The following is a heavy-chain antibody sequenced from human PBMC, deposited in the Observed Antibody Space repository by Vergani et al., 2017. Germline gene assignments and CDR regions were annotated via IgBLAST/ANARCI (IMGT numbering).Heavy chain of an antibody. J-gene: IGHJ4*02. CDR3: ARDREVVDYYFDY. D-gene: IGHD2-15*01. V-gene: IGHV1-3*01. CDR1: GYTFTSYA. CDR2: INAGNGNT. Sequence: QVQLVQSGAEVKKPGASVKVSCKASGYTFTSYAMHWVRQAPGQRLEWMGWINAGNGNTKYSQKFQGRVTITRDTSASTAYMELSSLRSDDTAVYYCARDREVVDYYFDYWGQGTLVTVSS.